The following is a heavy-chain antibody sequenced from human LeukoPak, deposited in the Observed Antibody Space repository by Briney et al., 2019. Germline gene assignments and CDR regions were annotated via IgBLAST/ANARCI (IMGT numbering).Heavy chain of an antibody. Sequence: PSQTLSLTCTVSGGSISSGDYYWSWIRQPPGKGLEWIGYIYYSGSTYYNPSLKSRVTISVDTSKNQFSLKLSSVTAADTAVYYCARELYTATAFDYWGQGTLVTVSS. J-gene: IGHJ4*02. CDR1: GGSISSGDYY. D-gene: IGHD5-18*01. V-gene: IGHV4-30-4*01. CDR2: IYYSGST. CDR3: ARELYTATAFDY.